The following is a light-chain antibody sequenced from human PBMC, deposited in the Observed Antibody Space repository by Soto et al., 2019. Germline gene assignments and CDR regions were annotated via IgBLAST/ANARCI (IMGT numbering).Light chain of an antibody. J-gene: IGKJ2*01. CDR2: GSS. Sequence: ESVLTQSPGTLSLSPGERATLSCRASQSIGSNHLAWYQQKPGQTPRLLIYGSSSRATGVPGRFTGSGSGTDVTLTISRLEPEDVAVYFCHLYGGSPPHTFGQGTKVEIK. CDR1: QSIGSNH. CDR3: HLYGGSPPHT. V-gene: IGKV3-20*01.